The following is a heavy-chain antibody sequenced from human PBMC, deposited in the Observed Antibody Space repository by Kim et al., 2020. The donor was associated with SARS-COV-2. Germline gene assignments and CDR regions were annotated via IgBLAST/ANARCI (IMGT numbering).Heavy chain of an antibody. CDR3: ARQDTIFGVEDAFDI. V-gene: IGHV4-39*01. CDR1: GGSISSSSYY. CDR2: IYYSGST. D-gene: IGHD3-3*01. Sequence: SETLSLTCTVSGGSISSSSYYWGWIRQPPGKGLEWIGSIYYSGSTYYNPSLKSRVTISVDTSKNQFSLKLSSVTAADTAVYYCARQDTIFGVEDAFDIWGQGTMVTVSS. J-gene: IGHJ3*02.